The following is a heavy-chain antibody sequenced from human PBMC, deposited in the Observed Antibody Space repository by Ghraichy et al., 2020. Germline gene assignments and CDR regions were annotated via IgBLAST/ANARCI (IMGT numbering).Heavy chain of an antibody. Sequence: GGSLRLSCAASGFTFSSYWMHWVRQAPGKGLVWVSRINSDGSSTSYADSVKGRFTISRDNAKNTLYLQMNSLRAEDTAVYYCAKEAMRWNRGGFDYWGQGTLVTVSS. CDR1: GFTFSSYW. J-gene: IGHJ4*02. V-gene: IGHV3-74*01. CDR3: AKEAMRWNRGGFDY. D-gene: IGHD5-18*01. CDR2: INSDGSST.